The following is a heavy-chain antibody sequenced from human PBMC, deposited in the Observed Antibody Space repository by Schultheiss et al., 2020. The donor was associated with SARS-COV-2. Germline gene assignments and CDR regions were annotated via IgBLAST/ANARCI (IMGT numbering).Heavy chain of an antibody. CDR2: INPNSGAT. V-gene: IGHV1-2*04. CDR3: ARDPARRYYDSSGYWGAWYFDL. J-gene: IGHJ2*01. D-gene: IGHD3-22*01. CDR1: GYTFTDYY. Sequence: ASVKVSCKASGYTFTDYYMHWVRQAPGQGLEWMGWINPNSGATNYAQKFQGWVTMTRYTSISTAYMELSRLRSDNTAVYYCARDPARRYYDSSGYWGAWYFDLWGRGTLVTVSS.